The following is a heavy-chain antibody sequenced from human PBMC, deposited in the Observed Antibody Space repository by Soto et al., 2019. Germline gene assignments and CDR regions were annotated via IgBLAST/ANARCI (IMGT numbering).Heavy chain of an antibody. Sequence: SVKVSCKASGGTFSSYAISWVRQAPGQGLEWMGGIIPIFGTANYAQKFQGRVTITADESTSTAYMELSSLRSEDTAVYYCASPRLPSASGPTEIFDYWGQGTLVTVSS. CDR3: ASPRLPSASGPTEIFDY. D-gene: IGHD2-15*01. CDR1: GGTFSSYA. V-gene: IGHV1-69*13. CDR2: IIPIFGTA. J-gene: IGHJ4*02.